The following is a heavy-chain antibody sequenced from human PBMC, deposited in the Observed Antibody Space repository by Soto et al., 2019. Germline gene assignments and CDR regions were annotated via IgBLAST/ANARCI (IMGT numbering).Heavy chain of an antibody. Sequence: QVQLQESGPGLVKPSGTLSLTCAVSGGSISSSDWWSWVRQPPGKGLEWIGEIYHGGSANYNPSLKSRVTMSVDKSKNQFSLNLSSVTAADTAVYYCASPSGGPLGNWGQGTLVTVSS. V-gene: IGHV4-4*02. CDR1: GGSISSSDW. CDR3: ASPSGGPLGN. CDR2: IYHGGSA. J-gene: IGHJ4*02. D-gene: IGHD1-26*01.